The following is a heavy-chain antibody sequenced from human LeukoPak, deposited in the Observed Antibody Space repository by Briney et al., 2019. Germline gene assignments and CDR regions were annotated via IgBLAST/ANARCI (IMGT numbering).Heavy chain of an antibody. D-gene: IGHD6-13*01. J-gene: IGHJ3*02. CDR3: ARGGSWVYDAFDI. Sequence: ASVKVSCKASGGTFSSYAINWVRQATGQGLEWMGWMNPNSGNTGYAQKFQGRVTMTRNTSISTAYMELSSLRSEDTAVYYCARGGSWVYDAFDIWGQGTMVTVSS. CDR1: GGTFSSYA. V-gene: IGHV1-8*02. CDR2: MNPNSGNT.